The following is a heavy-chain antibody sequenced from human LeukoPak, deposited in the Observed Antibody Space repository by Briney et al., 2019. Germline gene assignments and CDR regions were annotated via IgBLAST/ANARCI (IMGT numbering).Heavy chain of an antibody. Sequence: SETLSLTCAVSGYSISSGYYWGWIRQPPGKGLEWIGSIYHSGSTYYNPSLKSRVTISVETSKNQFSLKLSSVTAADTAVYYCARTYYYGSGSYYNGIYYFDYWGQGTLVTVSS. V-gene: IGHV4-38-2*01. D-gene: IGHD3-10*01. CDR3: ARTYYYGSGSYYNGIYYFDY. J-gene: IGHJ4*02. CDR1: GYSISSGYY. CDR2: IYHSGST.